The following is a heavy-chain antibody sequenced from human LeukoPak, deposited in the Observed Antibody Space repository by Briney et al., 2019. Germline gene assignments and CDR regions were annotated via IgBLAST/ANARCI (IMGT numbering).Heavy chain of an antibody. J-gene: IGHJ4*02. CDR2: ISYDGSNK. V-gene: IGHV3-30*18. CDR3: AKERHKMATLDY. D-gene: IGHD5-24*01. CDR1: GFTFSSYG. Sequence: GGSLRLSCAASGFTFSSYGMHWVRQAPGKGLEWVAVISYDGSNKYYADSVKGRFTISGDNSKNTLYLQMNSLRAEDTAVYYCAKERHKMATLDYWGQGTLVAVSS.